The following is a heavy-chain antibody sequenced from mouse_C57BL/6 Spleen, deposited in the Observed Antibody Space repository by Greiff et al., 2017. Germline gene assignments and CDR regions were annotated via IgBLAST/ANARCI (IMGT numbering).Heavy chain of an antibody. CDR1: GYTFTSYW. D-gene: IGHD1-1*01. CDR3: YGSSQYYTKDY. J-gene: IGHJ4*01. CDR2: IYPGSGST. Sequence: QVQLQQPGAELVKPGASVTMSCKASGYTFTSYWITWVKQRPGQGLEWIGDIYPGSGSTNYNEKFKSKATLTVDTSSRTAYMQLRSLSSEDSAVYYCYGSSQYYTKDYWGHGPSVTVSS. V-gene: IGHV1-55*01.